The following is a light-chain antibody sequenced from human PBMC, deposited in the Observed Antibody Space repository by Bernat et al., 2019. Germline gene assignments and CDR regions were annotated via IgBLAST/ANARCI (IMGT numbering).Light chain of an antibody. CDR1: SSDIGGYKY. CDR3: SSYTSSRTWV. CDR2: DVT. V-gene: IGLV2-14*03. J-gene: IGLJ3*02. Sequence: QSALTQPASVSGSPGQSITIACTGTSSDIGGYKYVSWYQQHPGKAPKLMTYDVTNRPSGVSDRFSASKSGNTASLTISGLQAEDEADYCCSSYTSSRTWVFGGGTKLTVL.